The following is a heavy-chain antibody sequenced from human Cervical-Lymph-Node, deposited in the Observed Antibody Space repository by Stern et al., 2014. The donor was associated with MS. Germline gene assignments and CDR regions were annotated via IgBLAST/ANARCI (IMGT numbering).Heavy chain of an antibody. D-gene: IGHD3-22*01. J-gene: IGHJ1*01. CDR2: ISYDGSYK. CDR3: ARDPITMKVVVKTPYFQR. CDR1: GFTFSSFA. Sequence: VQLVESVGGVVQPGRSLRLSCAASGFTFSSFAMRWVRQAPGKGLEWVALISYDGSYKYYADSVKGRFTISRDNSKNTLYLQMNSLRAEDTAVYYCARDPITMKVVVKTPYFQRWGQGTLVTVSS. V-gene: IGHV3-30*04.